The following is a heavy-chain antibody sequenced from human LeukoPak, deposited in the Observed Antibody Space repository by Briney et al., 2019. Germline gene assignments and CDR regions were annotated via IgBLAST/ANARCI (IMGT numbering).Heavy chain of an antibody. D-gene: IGHD2-2*01. V-gene: IGHV3-53*01. CDR1: GFTVSSNY. CDR2: IYSGGST. CDR3: ARALYCSSTSCYGPFDY. J-gene: IGHJ4*02. Sequence: GGSLRLSCAASGFTVSSNYMSWVRQAPGKGLEWVSVIYSGGSTYYADSVKGRFTISRDNAKNSLYLQMNSLRAEDTAVYFCARALYCSSTSCYGPFDYWGQGTLVTVSS.